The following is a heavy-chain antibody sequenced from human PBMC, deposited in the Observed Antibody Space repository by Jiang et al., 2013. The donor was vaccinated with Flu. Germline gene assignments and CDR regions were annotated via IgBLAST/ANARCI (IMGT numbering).Heavy chain of an antibody. D-gene: IGHD2-21*02. V-gene: IGHV3-33*01. Sequence: VIWYDGSNKYYADSVKGRFTISRDNSKNTLYLQMNSLRAEDTAVYYCARGYYCGGDCYSIPFDYWGQGTLVTVSS. CDR2: IWYDGSNK. J-gene: IGHJ4*02. CDR3: ARGYYCGGDCYSIPFDY.